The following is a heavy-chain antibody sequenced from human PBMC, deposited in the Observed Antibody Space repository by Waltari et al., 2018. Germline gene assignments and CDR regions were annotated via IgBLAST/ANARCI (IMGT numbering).Heavy chain of an antibody. D-gene: IGHD6-13*01. CDR2: IIPIFGTA. J-gene: IGHJ6*02. V-gene: IGHV1-69*13. CDR3: ARMGKGSSSWYGNYYYYYGMDV. CDR1: GGTFSSYA. Sequence: QVQLVQSGAEVKKPGSSVKVSCKASGGTFSSYAISWVRQAPGQGLEWMGGIIPIFGTANYAQKFQGRGTITADESTSTAYMELSSLRSEDTAVYYCARMGKGSSSWYGNYYYYYGMDVWGQGTTVTVSS.